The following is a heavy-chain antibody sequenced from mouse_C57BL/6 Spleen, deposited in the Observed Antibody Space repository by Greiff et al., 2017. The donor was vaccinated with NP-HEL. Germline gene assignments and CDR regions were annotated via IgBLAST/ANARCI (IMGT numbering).Heavy chain of an antibody. Sequence: QVQLKQPGAELVKPGASVKLSCKASGYTFTSYWMHWVKQRPGRGLEWIGRIDPNSGGTKYNEKFKSKATLTVDKPSSTAYMQLSSLTSEDSAVYYCARSFITTVVAQYFDVWGTGTTVTVSS. D-gene: IGHD1-1*01. J-gene: IGHJ1*03. V-gene: IGHV1-72*01. CDR1: GYTFTSYW. CDR3: ARSFITTVVAQYFDV. CDR2: IDPNSGGT.